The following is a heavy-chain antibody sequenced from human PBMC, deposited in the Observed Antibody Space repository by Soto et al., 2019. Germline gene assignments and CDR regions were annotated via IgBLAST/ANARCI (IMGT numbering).Heavy chain of an antibody. CDR2: ISSNGGST. D-gene: IGHD1-20*01. CDR1: GFTFSSYA. V-gene: IGHV3-64D*08. J-gene: IGHJ3*02. CDR3: VKDQGITGTDAFDI. Sequence: GGSLRLSCSASGFTFSSYAMHWVRQAPGKGLEYVSAISSNGGSTYYADSVKGRFTISRDNSKNTLYLQMSSLRAEDTAVYYCVKDQGITGTDAFDIWGQVTMVTVSS.